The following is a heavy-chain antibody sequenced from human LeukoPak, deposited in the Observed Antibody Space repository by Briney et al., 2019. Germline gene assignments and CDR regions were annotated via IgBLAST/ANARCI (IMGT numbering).Heavy chain of an antibody. CDR2: IYSGGSI. J-gene: IGHJ6*02. D-gene: IGHD6-13*01. CDR3: ARVSSSWYYYYYGMDV. Sequence: PGGSLRLSCAASGFTVSSNYMSWVRQAPGKGLEWVSVIYSGGSIYYADSVKGRFTIPRDNSKNTLYLQMNSLRAEDTAVYYCARVSSSWYYYYYGMDVWGQGTTVTVSS. CDR1: GFTVSSNY. V-gene: IGHV3-53*01.